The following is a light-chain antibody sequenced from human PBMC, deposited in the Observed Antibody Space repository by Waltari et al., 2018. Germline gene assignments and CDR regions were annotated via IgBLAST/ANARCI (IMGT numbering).Light chain of an antibody. CDR2: AAS. CDR3: QQYADLPWT. CDR1: QDISSY. Sequence: DIQMTQSPSSLSASVGDRVTITCQASQDISSYLKWYQQKPGKAPNLLVSAASNLEAGVPSRFRGSRSGTDFTFTITSLQSEDIATYYCQQYADLPWTFGQGTKVEIK. J-gene: IGKJ1*01. V-gene: IGKV1-33*01.